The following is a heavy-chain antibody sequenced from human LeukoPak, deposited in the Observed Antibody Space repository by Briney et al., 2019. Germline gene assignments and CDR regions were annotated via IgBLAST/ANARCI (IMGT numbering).Heavy chain of an antibody. CDR3: ATDSEPV. Sequence: GGSLRLSCAVSGLRFGSFWMSWVRQAPGKGLEWVSSISSSSSYIYYADSVKGRFTISRDNAKNSLYLQMNSLRAEDTAVYYCATDSEPVWGQGTTVTVSS. CDR1: GLRFGSFW. J-gene: IGHJ6*02. CDR2: ISSSSSYI. V-gene: IGHV3-21*01.